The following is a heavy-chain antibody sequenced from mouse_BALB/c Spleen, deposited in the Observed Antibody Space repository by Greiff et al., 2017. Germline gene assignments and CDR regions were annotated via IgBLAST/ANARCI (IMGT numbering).Heavy chain of an antibody. Sequence: DVKLVESGGGLVQPGGSRKLSCAASGFTFSSFGMHWVRQAPEKGLEWVAYISSGSSTIYYADTVKGRFTISRDNPKNTLFLQMTSLRSEDTAMYYCARPAYGNYDAMDYWGQGTSVTVSS. D-gene: IGHD2-1*01. CDR3: ARPAYGNYDAMDY. CDR2: ISSGSSTI. J-gene: IGHJ4*01. CDR1: GFTFSSFG. V-gene: IGHV5-17*02.